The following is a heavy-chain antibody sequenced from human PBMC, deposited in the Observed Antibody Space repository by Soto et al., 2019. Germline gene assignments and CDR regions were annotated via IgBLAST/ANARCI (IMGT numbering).Heavy chain of an antibody. D-gene: IGHD2-2*02. CDR2: IIPIFGTA. J-gene: IGHJ6*02. CDR3: ARDHIVVVPAAIPYYYYYGMDV. Sequence: RASVEVSCKASGGTFSSYAISWVRRAPGQGLEWMGGIIPIFGTANYAQKFQGRVTITADKSTSTAYMELSSLRSEDTAVYYCARDHIVVVPAAIPYYYYYGMDVWGQGTTVTVSS. V-gene: IGHV1-69*06. CDR1: GGTFSSYA.